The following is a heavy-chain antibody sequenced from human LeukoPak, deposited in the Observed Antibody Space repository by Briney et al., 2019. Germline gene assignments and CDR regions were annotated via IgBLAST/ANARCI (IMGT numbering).Heavy chain of an antibody. J-gene: IGHJ6*03. D-gene: IGHD3-10*01. Sequence: SETLSLTCTVSGGSLSSGSYYWSWIRQPAGKGLEWIGRIYTSGSTNYSPSLKSRVTISVDTSKNQFSLKLSSVTAADTAVYYCARDAGFMVRGSRRGYDDYYYYMDVWGKGTTVTISS. CDR2: IYTSGST. CDR1: GGSLSSGSYY. V-gene: IGHV4-61*02. CDR3: ARDAGFMVRGSRRGYDDYYYYMDV.